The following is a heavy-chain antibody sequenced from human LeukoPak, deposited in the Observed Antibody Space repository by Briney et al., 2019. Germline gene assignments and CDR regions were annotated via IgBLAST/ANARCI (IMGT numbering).Heavy chain of an antibody. CDR1: GYTLTELS. D-gene: IGHD5-18*01. V-gene: IGHV1-24*01. CDR3: AVGKYSYGRFDY. J-gene: IGHJ4*02. CDR2: FDPEDGET. Sequence: ASVKVSCKVSGYTLTELSMHWVRQAPGKGLEWMGGFDPEDGETIYAQKFQGRVTMTEDTSTDTAYMGLSSLRSEDTAVYYCAVGKYSYGRFDYWGQGTLVTVSS.